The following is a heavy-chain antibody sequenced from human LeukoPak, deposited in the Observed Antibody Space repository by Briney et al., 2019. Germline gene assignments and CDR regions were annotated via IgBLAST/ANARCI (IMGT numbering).Heavy chain of an antibody. Sequence: SQTLSLTCTVSGGSISSGGYYWSWIRQHPGKGLEWIGYIYYRGSTYYNPSLKSRVTISVDTSKNQFSLKLSSVTAADTAVYYCARHCSSTSCSYYYYYYGMDVWGQGTTVTVSS. CDR1: GGSISSGGYY. D-gene: IGHD2-2*01. V-gene: IGHV4-31*03. CDR3: ARHCSSTSCSYYYYYYGMDV. J-gene: IGHJ6*02. CDR2: IYYRGST.